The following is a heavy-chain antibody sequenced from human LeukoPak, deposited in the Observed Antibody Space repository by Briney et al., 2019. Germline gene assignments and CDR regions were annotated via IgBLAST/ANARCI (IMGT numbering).Heavy chain of an antibody. V-gene: IGHV3-30*04. D-gene: IGHD2-21*01. CDR1: GFTFSSYA. CDR3: ARDLAYCGGECYSGDALDI. CDR2: ISNDGSKK. Sequence: GRSLRLSCAASGFTFSSYAMHWVRQAPGKGLEWVAVISNDGSKKQYADSVKGRFTISRDNSKNTLYLQMNSLRPEDTDVYYCARDLAYCGGECYSGDALDIWGQGTMVIVSS. J-gene: IGHJ3*02.